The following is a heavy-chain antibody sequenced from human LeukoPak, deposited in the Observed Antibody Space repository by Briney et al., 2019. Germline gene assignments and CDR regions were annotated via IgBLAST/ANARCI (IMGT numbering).Heavy chain of an antibody. V-gene: IGHV1-2*02. Sequence: ASVKVSCKASGYTFTGYYMHWVRQAPGQGLEWMGWINPNSGGTNYAQKFQGRVTITRNTSISTAYMELSSLRSEDTAVYYCARGAGYSSGWYVGGFYYYSMDVWGKGTTVTVSS. D-gene: IGHD6-19*01. J-gene: IGHJ6*03. CDR3: ARGAGYSSGWYVGGFYYYSMDV. CDR1: GYTFTGYY. CDR2: INPNSGGT.